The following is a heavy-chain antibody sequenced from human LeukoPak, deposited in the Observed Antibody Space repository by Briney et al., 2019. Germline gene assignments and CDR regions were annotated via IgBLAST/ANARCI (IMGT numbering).Heavy chain of an antibody. CDR3: ASQSIAAAAFDI. CDR1: GGSISSGGYY. J-gene: IGHJ3*02. Sequence: SQTLSLTCTVSGGSISSGGYYWSWIRQPPGKGLEWIGYIYHSGSTYYNPSLKSRVTISVDRSKNQFSLKLSSVTAVDTAVYYCASQSIAAAAFDIWGQGTMVTVSS. V-gene: IGHV4-30-2*01. CDR2: IYHSGST. D-gene: IGHD6-13*01.